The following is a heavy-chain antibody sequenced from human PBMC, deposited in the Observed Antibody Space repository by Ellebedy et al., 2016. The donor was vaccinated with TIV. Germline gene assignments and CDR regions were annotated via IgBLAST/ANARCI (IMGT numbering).Heavy chain of an antibody. Sequence: GESLKISCAVSGFTFSSYEMNWVRQAPGKGLEWVSYISGSASVTAYADSAKGRFTISRDNARTSLYLQMNSLGVDDTAMYYCARSYGARTSGPWGQGTLVTVSS. V-gene: IGHV3-48*03. D-gene: IGHD3-16*01. CDR1: GFTFSSYE. CDR3: ARSYGARTSGP. J-gene: IGHJ5*02. CDR2: ISGSASVT.